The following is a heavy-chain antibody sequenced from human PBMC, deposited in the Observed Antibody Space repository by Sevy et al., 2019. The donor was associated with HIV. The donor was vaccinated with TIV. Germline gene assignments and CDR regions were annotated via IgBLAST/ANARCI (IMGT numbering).Heavy chain of an antibody. V-gene: IGHV3-30*18. J-gene: IGHJ4*02. D-gene: IGHD3-22*01. Sequence: GGSLRLSCAASGFTFSSYGMHWVRQAPGKGLEWVAVISYDGSNKYYADSVKGRFTISRDNSKNTLYLQMNSLRAEDTAVYYCAKGYDSSGQLYWGQGTLVTVSS. CDR2: ISYDGSNK. CDR1: GFTFSSYG. CDR3: AKGYDSSGQLY.